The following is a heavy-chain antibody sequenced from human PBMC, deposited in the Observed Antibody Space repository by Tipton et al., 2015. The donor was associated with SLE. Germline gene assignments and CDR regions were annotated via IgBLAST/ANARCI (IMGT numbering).Heavy chain of an antibody. D-gene: IGHD5-12*01. J-gene: IGHJ4*02. CDR2: IYYSGST. V-gene: IGHV4-59*11. Sequence: TLSLTCTVSGGSISSHYWSWIRQPPGKGLEWIGYIYYSGSTNYNPSLKSRVTISVDTSKNQFSLKLSSVTAADTAVYYCARTDLSGYQVYWGQGTLVTVSS. CDR3: ARTDLSGYQVY. CDR1: GGSISSHY.